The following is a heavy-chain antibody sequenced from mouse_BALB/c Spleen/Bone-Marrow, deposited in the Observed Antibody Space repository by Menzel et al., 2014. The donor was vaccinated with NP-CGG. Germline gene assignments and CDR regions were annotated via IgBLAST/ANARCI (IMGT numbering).Heavy chain of an antibody. D-gene: IGHD2-14*01. CDR3: ARDYRYDGAMDY. Sequence: VKLQESGAELMKPGASVEISCKATGYTFSSYWIEWVKQRPGHGLEWIGEILPGSGTTSYNENFKGKATFTADTSSNTAYMQLSSLTSEDSAVYYCARDYRYDGAMDYWGQGTSVTVSS. CDR2: ILPGSGTT. CDR1: GYTFSSYW. V-gene: IGHV1-9*01. J-gene: IGHJ4*01.